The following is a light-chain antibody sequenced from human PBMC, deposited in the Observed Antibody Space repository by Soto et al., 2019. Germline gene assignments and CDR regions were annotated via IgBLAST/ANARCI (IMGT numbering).Light chain of an antibody. CDR2: DAS. V-gene: IGKV1-33*01. CDR3: QQYNSMLS. CDR1: HDVSRN. Sequence: DIQMTQSPSSLYASVGDRVTIACQSSHDVSRNLNWFQQKPGEAPKLLIYDASNLERGVPSRFSGSGSGTHCTFTISSLQPEDVATDYCQQYNSMLSVGGGT. J-gene: IGKJ4*01.